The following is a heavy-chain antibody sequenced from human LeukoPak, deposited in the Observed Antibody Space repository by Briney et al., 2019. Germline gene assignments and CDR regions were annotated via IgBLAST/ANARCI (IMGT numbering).Heavy chain of an antibody. CDR3: ASGDHGDYEVY. V-gene: IGHV3-21*06. J-gene: IGHJ4*02. CDR1: GFTFSSYT. Sequence: GGSLRLSCAASGFTFSSYTMNWVRQAPGKGLEWVSSISGSSSYIYYAGSVKGRFTISRDNGKNSVYLQMNSLRPEDTAVYDCASGDHGDYEVYWGQGTLVTVSS. CDR2: ISGSSSYI. D-gene: IGHD4-17*01.